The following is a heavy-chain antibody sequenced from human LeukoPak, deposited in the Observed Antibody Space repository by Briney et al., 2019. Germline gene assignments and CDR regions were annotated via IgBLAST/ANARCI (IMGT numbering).Heavy chain of an antibody. V-gene: IGHV3-7*01. CDR2: IKQDGSEK. CDR3: ARDRSYDFWSGYSTPDY. D-gene: IGHD3-3*01. Sequence: AGGSLRLSCAASGFTFSSYWMSWVRQAPGKGLEWVANIKQDGSEKYYADSVKGRFTISRDNSKNTLDLQMNSLRAEDTAVYYCARDRSYDFWSGYSTPDYWGQGTLVTVSS. CDR1: GFTFSSYW. J-gene: IGHJ4*02.